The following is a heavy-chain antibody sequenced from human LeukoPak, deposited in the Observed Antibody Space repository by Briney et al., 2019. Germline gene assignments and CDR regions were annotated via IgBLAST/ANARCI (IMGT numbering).Heavy chain of an antibody. CDR1: RYTFTSHY. D-gene: IGHD3-22*01. CDR3: AWGYYDSSDFEYFQH. CDR2: INPNSGGT. V-gene: IGHV1-2*02. Sequence: ASVKVSCKASRYTFTSHYMHWVRQAPGQGLEWMGWINPNSGGTKCAQKFQGRVTMTRDTSISTVYMELSRLRSDDTAVFYCAWGYYDSSDFEYFQHWGQGTPVTVSS. J-gene: IGHJ1*01.